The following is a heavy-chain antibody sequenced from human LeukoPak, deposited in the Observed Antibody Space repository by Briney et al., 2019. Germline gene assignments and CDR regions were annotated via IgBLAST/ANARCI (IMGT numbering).Heavy chain of an antibody. CDR2: INPSGGTT. V-gene: IGHV1-46*01. CDR1: GYTFISYY. D-gene: IGHD1-26*01. J-gene: IGHJ3*02. CDR3: ARWWELLNAFDI. Sequence: GASVKVSCKASGYTFISYYIHWVRQAPGQGLEWMGIINPSGGTTTYAQKFQDRVTMTRDTSTSTAYMELRSLRSDDTAMYYCARWWELLNAFDIWGQGTMVTVSS.